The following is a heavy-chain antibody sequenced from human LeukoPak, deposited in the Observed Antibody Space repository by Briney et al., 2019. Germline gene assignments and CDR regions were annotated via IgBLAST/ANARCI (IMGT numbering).Heavy chain of an antibody. D-gene: IGHD1-1*01. V-gene: IGHV3-23*01. Sequence: GSLRLACAASGFTFSSHGMSWVRQAPGKGLEWVSSISASGDETYYADSVKGRFTISRDNSKNTLHLQMNSLRAEDTAAYYWAHIGRRGNWYFDYWGQGTLVTVSS. CDR1: GFTFSSHG. J-gene: IGHJ4*02. CDR2: ISASGDET. CDR3: AHIGRRGNWYFDY.